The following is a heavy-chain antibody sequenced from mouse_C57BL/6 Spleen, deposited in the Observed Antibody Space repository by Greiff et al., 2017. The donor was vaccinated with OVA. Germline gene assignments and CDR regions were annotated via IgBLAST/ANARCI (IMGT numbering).Heavy chain of an antibody. D-gene: IGHD1-2*01. CDR1: GYAFSSYW. CDR3: ARSGATAFRGYFDV. V-gene: IGHV1-80*01. CDR2: IYPGDGDT. Sequence: QVQLQQSGAELVKPGASVKISCKASGYAFSSYWMNWVKQRPGKGLEWIGQIYPGDGDTNYNGKFKGKATLTADKSSSTAYMQLSSLTSEDSAVYFCARSGATAFRGYFDVWGTGTTVTVSS. J-gene: IGHJ1*03.